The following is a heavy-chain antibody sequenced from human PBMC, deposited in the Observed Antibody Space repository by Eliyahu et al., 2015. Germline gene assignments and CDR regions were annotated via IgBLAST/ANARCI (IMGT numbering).Heavy chain of an antibody. Sequence: QLHLQESGPGLVKPSETLSLTXXVSGGSISXTTYYWGWIRQPPGKGLGWIGGISFSGSTYYHPSLKSRVTISVDTSKNQFSLKLSSVTAADAALFYCASGKGCSRTNCLDDAFDIWGQGTMVTVS. CDR2: ISFSGST. CDR3: ASGKGCSRTNCLDDAFDI. J-gene: IGHJ3*02. CDR1: GGSISXTTYY. D-gene: IGHD2-2*01. V-gene: IGHV4-39*01.